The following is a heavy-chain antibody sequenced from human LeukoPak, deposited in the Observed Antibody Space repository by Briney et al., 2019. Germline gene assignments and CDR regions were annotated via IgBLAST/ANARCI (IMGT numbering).Heavy chain of an antibody. J-gene: IGHJ4*02. V-gene: IGHV3-7*01. CDR1: GLTFSSYW. Sequence: GGSLRLSCAASGLTFSSYWMSWVRQAPGKGLEWVANIKQDGSEKYYVDSVKGRFTISRDNAKNSLHLQMNSLRAGDAAVYYCARDYGDYWGQGTLVTVSS. CDR2: IKQDGSEK. CDR3: ARDYGDY. D-gene: IGHD4-17*01.